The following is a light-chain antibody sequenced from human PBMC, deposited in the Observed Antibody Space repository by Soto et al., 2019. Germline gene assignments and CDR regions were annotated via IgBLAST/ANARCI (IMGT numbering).Light chain of an antibody. CDR1: QSVSSSY. CDR3: QQYGSSQT. J-gene: IGKJ1*01. Sequence: EIVLTQSPGTLSLSPGERATLSCRASQSVSSSYLAWYQQKPGQAPRLLIYGASSRATGIPDRFSGSGSGTAFTLTISRLEPEDFAVYYCQQYGSSQTFGQGTKVDIK. CDR2: GAS. V-gene: IGKV3-20*01.